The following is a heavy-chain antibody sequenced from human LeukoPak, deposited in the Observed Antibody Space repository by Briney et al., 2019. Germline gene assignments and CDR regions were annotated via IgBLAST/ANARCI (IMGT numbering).Heavy chain of an antibody. CDR2: ISYDGSNK. CDR3: AKDRSRYCSSTSCYTHFDY. V-gene: IGHV3-30*04. D-gene: IGHD2-2*02. CDR1: GFTFSSYA. Sequence: PGGSLRLSCAASGFTFSSYAMHWVRQAPGKGLEWVAVISYDGSNKYYADSVKGRFTISRDNSKNTLYLQMNSLRAEDTAVYYCAKDRSRYCSSTSCYTHFDYWGQGTLVTVSS. J-gene: IGHJ4*02.